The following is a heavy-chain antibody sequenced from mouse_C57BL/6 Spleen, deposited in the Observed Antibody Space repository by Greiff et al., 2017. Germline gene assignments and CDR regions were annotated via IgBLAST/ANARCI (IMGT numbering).Heavy chain of an antibody. D-gene: IGHD2-2*01. CDR3: ARRAMVTRDYFDY. J-gene: IGHJ2*01. CDR1: GYTFTSYW. V-gene: IGHV1-50*01. Sequence: VQLQQPGAELVKPGASVKLSCKASGYTFTSYWMQWVKQRPGQGLEWIGEIDPSDSYTNYNQKFKGKATLTVDTSSSTAYMQLSSLTSEDSAVYYCARRAMVTRDYFDYWGQGTTLTVSS. CDR2: IDPSDSYT.